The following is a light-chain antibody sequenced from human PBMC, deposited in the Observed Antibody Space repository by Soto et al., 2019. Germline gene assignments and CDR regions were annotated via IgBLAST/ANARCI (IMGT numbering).Light chain of an antibody. J-gene: IGLJ2*01. V-gene: IGLV2-8*01. CDR3: SSYAAGNTVV. Sequence: QSALTQPPSASGSPGQSVTISCTGTSSDVGGYNYVSWYQQHPGKAPKLMIYEVSKRPSGVPDRFSGSKPGNTASLTVSGLQAEDEADYYCSSYAAGNTVVFGGGTKVTVL. CDR1: SSDVGGYNY. CDR2: EVS.